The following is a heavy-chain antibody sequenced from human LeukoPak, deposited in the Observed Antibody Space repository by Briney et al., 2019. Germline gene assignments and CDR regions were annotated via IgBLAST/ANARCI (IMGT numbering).Heavy chain of an antibody. CDR1: GYTFTSYG. CDR2: ICAYNCYT. V-gene: IGHV1-18*01. J-gene: IGHJ3*02. Sequence: ASVKVSFKASGYTFTSYGISWVRQAPGRGLAWMGWICAYNCYTIYAQKLQGRVTMTTDTSTRTAYMELRSLRTDDTAVYYCARDTALSYYDSSGTNDAFDIWGQGTMVTVSS. CDR3: ARDTALSYYDSSGTNDAFDI. D-gene: IGHD3-22*01.